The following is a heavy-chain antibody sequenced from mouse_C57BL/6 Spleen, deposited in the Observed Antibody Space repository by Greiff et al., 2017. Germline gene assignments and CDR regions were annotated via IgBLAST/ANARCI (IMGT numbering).Heavy chain of an antibody. Sequence: VQLQQSGTVLARPGASVKMSCKTSGYTFTSYWMHWVKQRPGQGLEWIGAIYPGNSDTSYNQKFKGKAKLTAVTSASTAYMERSSLTNEDSAVYYGTTTTVVARYFDYWGQGTTLTVSS. V-gene: IGHV1-5*01. CDR2: IYPGNSDT. CDR3: TTTTVVARYFDY. CDR1: GYTFTSYW. J-gene: IGHJ2*01. D-gene: IGHD1-1*01.